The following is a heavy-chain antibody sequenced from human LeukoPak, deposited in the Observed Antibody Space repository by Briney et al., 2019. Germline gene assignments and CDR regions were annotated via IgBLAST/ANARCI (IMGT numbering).Heavy chain of an antibody. V-gene: IGHV1-69*01. CDR1: GGTFTSYA. CDR2: IIPIFGRA. Sequence: SGKVSCKAAGGTFTSYAIGWGRQAPGQGLEWRGGIIPIFGRANYAKKFQGRVTITADESTSTAYMELSSLRSEDTAVYYCARGQHCSSTSCYEGGLDYYYYYGMDVWGKGTTVTVSS. CDR3: ARGQHCSSTSCYEGGLDYYYYYGMDV. J-gene: IGHJ6*04. D-gene: IGHD2-2*01.